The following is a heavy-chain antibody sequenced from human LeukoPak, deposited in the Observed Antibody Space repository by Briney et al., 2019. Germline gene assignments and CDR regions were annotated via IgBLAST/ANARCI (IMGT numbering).Heavy chain of an antibody. CDR1: VFTFSSYA. CDR3: VKGLYYYGSGSLDY. Sequence: GGSLRLSCSASVFTFSSYAMHWVRQAPGKGLEYVSGISSNGGSTYYADSVKGRFTISRDNSKNTLYLQMSSLRAEDTAVYYCVKGLYYYGSGSLDYWGQGTLVTVSS. D-gene: IGHD3-10*01. CDR2: ISSNGGST. J-gene: IGHJ4*02. V-gene: IGHV3-64D*06.